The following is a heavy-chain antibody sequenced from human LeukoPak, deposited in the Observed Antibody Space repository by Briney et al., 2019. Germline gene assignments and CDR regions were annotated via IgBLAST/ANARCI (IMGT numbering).Heavy chain of an antibody. CDR1: GGSISSYY. D-gene: IGHD3-10*01. CDR2: IYYSGST. J-gene: IGHJ4*02. Sequence: PSETLSLTCTVSGGSISSYYWSWIRQPPGKGLEWIGYIYYSGSTNYNPSLKSRVTISVDTSKNQFSLKLSSVTAADTAVYYCARSKAGYYGSGSYEGLGYWGQGTLVTVSS. CDR3: ARSKAGYYGSGSYEGLGY. V-gene: IGHV4-59*01.